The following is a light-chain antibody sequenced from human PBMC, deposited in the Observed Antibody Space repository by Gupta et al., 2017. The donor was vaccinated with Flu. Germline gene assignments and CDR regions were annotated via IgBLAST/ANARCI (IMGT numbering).Light chain of an antibody. J-gene: IGKJ3*01. CDR1: QSVSSY. CDR2: DAS. CDR3: QQRSNWPPIFT. V-gene: IGKV3-11*01. Sequence: EIVLTQSPATLSLSPGERATLSCRASQSVSSYLAWYQQKPGQAPRLLIYDASNRATGIPARFSGSGDGTDFTLTISSREPEDFAVYYCQQRSNWPPIFTFGDGTKVDIK.